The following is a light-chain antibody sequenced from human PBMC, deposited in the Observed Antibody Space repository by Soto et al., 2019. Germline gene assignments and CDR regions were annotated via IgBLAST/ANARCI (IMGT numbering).Light chain of an antibody. CDR1: QSVSSN. CDR3: QQYNNWPPLT. J-gene: IGKJ4*01. CDR2: GAS. Sequence: EIVMTQSPATLSVSPGERATLSCRASQSVSSNLAWYQQKPGQAPRLLIYGASTRATGIPARFSGSGSGTEFTHTIRSLQSEDFAVYYCQQYNNWPPLTFGGGTKVEIK. V-gene: IGKV3-15*01.